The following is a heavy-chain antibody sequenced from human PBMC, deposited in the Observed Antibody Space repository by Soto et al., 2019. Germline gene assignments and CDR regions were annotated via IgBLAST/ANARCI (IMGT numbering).Heavy chain of an antibody. CDR1: GYSFTSYW. CDR2: IYPGDSDT. Sequence: GESLKISCKGSGYSFTSYWIGWVRRMPGKGLEWMGIIYPGDSDTRYSPSFQGQVTISADKSISTAYLQWSSLKASDTAMYYCARRSIAARQGDYGMDVWGQGTTVTVSS. D-gene: IGHD6-6*01. CDR3: ARRSIAARQGDYGMDV. V-gene: IGHV5-51*01. J-gene: IGHJ6*02.